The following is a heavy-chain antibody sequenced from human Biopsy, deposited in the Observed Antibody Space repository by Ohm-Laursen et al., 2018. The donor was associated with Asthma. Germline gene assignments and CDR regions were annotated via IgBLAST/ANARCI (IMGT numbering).Heavy chain of an antibody. V-gene: IGHV3-9*01. D-gene: IGHD3-22*01. Sequence: SLRLSCAASGFKFDEYTMHWVRQAPGKGLEWVSGTSWNSATIGYADSVEGRFTISRDNAKNSVFLHTDSLRPEDTAFYYCAKVRSDWVITESFDYWGQGVLVTVSS. CDR3: AKVRSDWVITESFDY. J-gene: IGHJ4*02. CDR2: TSWNSATI. CDR1: GFKFDEYT.